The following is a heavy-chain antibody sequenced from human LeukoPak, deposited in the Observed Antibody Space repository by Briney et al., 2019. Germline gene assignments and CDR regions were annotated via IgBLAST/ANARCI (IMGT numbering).Heavy chain of an antibody. CDR3: ARDGPRMVGATYSFDY. CDR1: GFTFSSYT. V-gene: IGHV3-30-3*01. Sequence: PGGSLRLSCDASGFTFSSYTMHWVRQAPGKGLEWVAVISYDGSNKYYADSVKGRFTISRDNSKNTLYLQMNSLRAEDTAVYYCARDGPRMVGATYSFDYWGQGTLVTVSS. CDR2: ISYDGSNK. J-gene: IGHJ4*02. D-gene: IGHD1-26*01.